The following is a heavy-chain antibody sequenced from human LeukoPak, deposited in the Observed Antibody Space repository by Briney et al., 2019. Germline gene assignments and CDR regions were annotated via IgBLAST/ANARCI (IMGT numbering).Heavy chain of an antibody. CDR2: INAGNGNT. CDR1: GYTFTSYA. J-gene: IGHJ4*02. CDR3: ARVRPYDIVALDY. Sequence: ASVKVSCKASGYTFTSYAMHWVRQAPGQRLEWMGWINAGNGNTKYSQKFQGRVTITRDTSASTAYMELSSLRSEDTAVYYCARVRPYDIVALDYGGQGTLVTVSS. D-gene: IGHD5-12*01. V-gene: IGHV1-3*01.